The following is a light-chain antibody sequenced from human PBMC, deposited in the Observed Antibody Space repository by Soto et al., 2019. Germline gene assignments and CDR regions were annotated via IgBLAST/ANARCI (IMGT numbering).Light chain of an antibody. Sequence: EIVLTQSPATLSLSPGERATLSCRASQSVSSYLAWYQQKPGQAPRLLMYDASNKASGIPARFSGSGSGTDFTLIISSLEPEDFAVYYCQQRSNWPATFGGGTKV. V-gene: IGKV3-11*01. J-gene: IGKJ4*01. CDR1: QSVSSY. CDR3: QQRSNWPAT. CDR2: DAS.